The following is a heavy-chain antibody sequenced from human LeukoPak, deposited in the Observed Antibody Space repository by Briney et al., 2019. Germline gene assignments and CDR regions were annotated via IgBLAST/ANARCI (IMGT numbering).Heavy chain of an antibody. CDR2: IGTSGNTV. CDR1: GFTFSGYI. D-gene: IGHD6-19*01. V-gene: IGHV3-48*01. Sequence: GGSLRLSCAASGFTFSGYIMNWVRQAPGKGLEWVSFIGTSGNTVYYADSVKGRFTVSRDNAKNSLYLQMNSLRAEDTAVYYCARDQWLDYWGQGTLVTVSS. J-gene: IGHJ4*02. CDR3: ARDQWLDY.